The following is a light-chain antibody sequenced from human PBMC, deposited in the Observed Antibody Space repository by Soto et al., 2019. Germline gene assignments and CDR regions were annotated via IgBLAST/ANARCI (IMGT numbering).Light chain of an antibody. CDR3: SSYACSNNLVV. CDR2: EVS. CDR1: SSDVGGYNY. Sequence: QSALTQPPSASGSPGQSVTISCTGTSSDVGGYNYVSWYQQHPGKAPKLMIYEVSKRPSGVPDRFSGSKSGNTASLTVSGIQAEDEANYCCSSYACSNNLVVFGGRTK. V-gene: IGLV2-8*01. J-gene: IGLJ3*02.